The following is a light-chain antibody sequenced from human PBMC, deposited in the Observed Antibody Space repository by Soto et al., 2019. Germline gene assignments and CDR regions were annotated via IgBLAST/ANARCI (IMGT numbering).Light chain of an antibody. Sequence: QSALTQPPSASGSPGQSVAISCSGTSSDVGGYNYVSWYQQHPGKAPKLMIYDVNKRPSGVPDLFSGSKSGNTASLTVSGRQAEDEADYYCISYAGSNKPAFGGGTKLTVL. J-gene: IGLJ2*01. CDR3: ISYAGSNKPA. V-gene: IGLV2-8*01. CDR2: DVN. CDR1: SSDVGGYNY.